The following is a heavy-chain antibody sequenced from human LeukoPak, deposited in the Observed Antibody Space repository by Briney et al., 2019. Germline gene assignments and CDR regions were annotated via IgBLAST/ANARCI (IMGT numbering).Heavy chain of an antibody. D-gene: IGHD3-22*01. CDR3: ARPTRAYYDSSASRGFDY. J-gene: IGHJ4*02. Sequence: EGSLRLSCAASGFTFSSYGMHWVRQAPGKGLEWVAVISYDGSNKYYADSVKGRFTISRDNSKNTLYLQMNSLRAEDTAVYYCARPTRAYYDSSASRGFDYWGQGTLVTVSS. V-gene: IGHV3-30*03. CDR1: GFTFSSYG. CDR2: ISYDGSNK.